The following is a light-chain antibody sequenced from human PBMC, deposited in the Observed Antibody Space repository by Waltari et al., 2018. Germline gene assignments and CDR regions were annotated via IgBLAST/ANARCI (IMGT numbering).Light chain of an antibody. CDR1: QSIATN. J-gene: IGKJ5*01. CDR2: DAS. Sequence: EVVMTQPPDTLSVSPGGRATLSCRASQSIATNLAWYQQRRGQAPRLLIFDASTRATPISGRFSGSGSGTEFTLTISSLQSDDSAVYYCQQYNRWPPITFGQGTRLEIK. CDR3: QQYNRWPPIT. V-gene: IGKV3-15*01.